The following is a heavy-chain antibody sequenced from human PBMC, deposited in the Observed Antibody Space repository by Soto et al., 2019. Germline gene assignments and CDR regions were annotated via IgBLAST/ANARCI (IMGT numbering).Heavy chain of an antibody. CDR3: AKYYYDSSGYYGSNYYYYGMDV. CDR1: GFTFSSYA. D-gene: IGHD3-22*01. V-gene: IGHV3-23*01. J-gene: IGHJ6*02. CDR2: ISGSGGST. Sequence: GGSLRLSCAASGFTFSSYAMSWVRQAPGKGLEWVSAISGSGGSTYYADSVKGRFTISRDNSKNTLYLQMNSLRAEDTAVYYCAKYYYDSSGYYGSNYYYYGMDVWGQGTTVTVSS.